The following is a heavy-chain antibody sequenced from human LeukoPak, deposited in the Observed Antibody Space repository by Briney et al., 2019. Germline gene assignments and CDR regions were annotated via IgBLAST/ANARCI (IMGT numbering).Heavy chain of an antibody. J-gene: IGHJ6*01. Sequence: GGSLRLSCAASGFTFSGCAMSWVRRTPGKGLEWVSGISGSGDNTLYAASVKGRFTISRDNSKNTLYLEMNSLRAEDTAIYYCAKMKGHPLQKYYMDVWGQGTTVTVSS. CDR1: GFTFSGCA. V-gene: IGHV3-23*01. CDR2: ISGSGDNT. D-gene: IGHD2/OR15-2a*01. CDR3: AKMKGHPLQKYYMDV.